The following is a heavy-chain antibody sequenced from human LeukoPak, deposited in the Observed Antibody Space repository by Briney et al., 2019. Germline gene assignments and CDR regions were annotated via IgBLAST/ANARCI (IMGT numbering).Heavy chain of an antibody. CDR1: GYTFTTYY. Sequence: GASVKVSCKASGYTFTTYYLHWVRQAPGQGLDWMGTINPNGGSIIYAQKFQDRVTVTRDTSTSTVYMELSSLRSEDTAVYYCARDDCTDGVCYLGYWGQRTLVIVSS. D-gene: IGHD2-8*01. J-gene: IGHJ4*02. CDR2: INPNGGSI. CDR3: ARDDCTDGVCYLGY. V-gene: IGHV1-46*01.